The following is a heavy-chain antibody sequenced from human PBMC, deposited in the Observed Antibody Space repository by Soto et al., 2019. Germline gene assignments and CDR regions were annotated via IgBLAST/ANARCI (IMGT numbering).Heavy chain of an antibody. V-gene: IGHV1-18*01. CDR1: GCTFTSYG. CDR2: ISAYNGNT. D-gene: IGHD3-22*01. Sequence: GASVKVSCKASGCTFTSYGMSWVRQAPGQGLEWMGWISAYNGNTNYAQKLQGRVTMTTDTSTSTAYMELRSLRSDDTAVYYCARVYAYYDSSGYRRDDAFDIWGQGTMVTVSS. CDR3: ARVYAYYDSSGYRRDDAFDI. J-gene: IGHJ3*02.